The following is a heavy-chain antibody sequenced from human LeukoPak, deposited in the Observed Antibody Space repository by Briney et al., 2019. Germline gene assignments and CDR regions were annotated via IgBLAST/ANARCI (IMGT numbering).Heavy chain of an antibody. D-gene: IGHD4-11*01. CDR3: ARGNDYSNYYFDY. CDR2: IYHSGST. Sequence: SETLSLTCTVSGYSISSGYCWGWIRQPPGKGLEWIGSIYHSGSTYYNPSLKSRVTISVGTSKNQFSLKLSSVTAADTAVYYCARGNDYSNYYFDYWGQGTLVTVSS. CDR1: GYSISSGYC. J-gene: IGHJ4*02. V-gene: IGHV4-38-2*02.